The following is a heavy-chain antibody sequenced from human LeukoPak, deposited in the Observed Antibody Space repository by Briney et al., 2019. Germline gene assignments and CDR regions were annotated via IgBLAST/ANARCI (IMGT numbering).Heavy chain of an antibody. V-gene: IGHV3-23*01. J-gene: IGHJ4*02. CDR1: GFTFNTYA. CDR3: AKTTVGYSSGRYPGWPADC. Sequence: GGSLRLSCEASGFTFNTYAIYWVRQAPGKGLEWVSGICGSGGCTYYADSVKGRFTISRDNSKNTVYLQMNSLAADDTAVYYCAKTTVGYSSGRYPGWPADCWGQGTLVTVSS. D-gene: IGHD6-19*01. CDR2: ICGSGGCT.